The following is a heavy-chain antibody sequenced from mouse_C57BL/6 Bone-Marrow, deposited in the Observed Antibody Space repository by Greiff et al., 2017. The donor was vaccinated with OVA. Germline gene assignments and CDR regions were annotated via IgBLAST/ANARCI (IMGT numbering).Heavy chain of an antibody. CDR1: GFNIKDYY. CDR2: IDPEDGET. J-gene: IGHJ4*01. D-gene: IGHD2-13*01. V-gene: IGHV14-2*01. Sequence: EVKLMESGAELVKPGASVKLSCTASGFNIKDYYMHWVKQRTEQGLEWIGRIDPEDGETKYAPKFQGKATITADTSSNTAYLQLSSLTSEDTAVYYCARPLYYSEDYYAMDYWGQGTSVTVSS. CDR3: ARPLYYSEDYYAMDY.